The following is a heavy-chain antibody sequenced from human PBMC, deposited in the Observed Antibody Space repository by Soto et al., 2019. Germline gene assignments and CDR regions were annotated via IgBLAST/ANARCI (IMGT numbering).Heavy chain of an antibody. D-gene: IGHD1-26*01. J-gene: IGHJ5*02. CDR3: ARHHRGSPWDWFDP. V-gene: IGHV4-39*01. Sequence: LQLQESGPGLVKPSETLSLTCTVSGGESNNYSSYYWGWIRQPPGKGLEWIGRIYYSGSTYYNPYLESRVTLSLDTSRNQSSLKLNSVTAADTAVYYCARHHRGSPWDWFDPWGQGTLVTVSS. CDR2: IYYSGST. CDR1: GGESNNYSSYY.